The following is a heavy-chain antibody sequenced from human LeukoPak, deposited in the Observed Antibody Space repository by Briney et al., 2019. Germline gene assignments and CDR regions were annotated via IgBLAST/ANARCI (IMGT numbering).Heavy chain of an antibody. CDR2: IYYSGST. D-gene: IGHD5-18*01. CDR3: ARQATFGYAYGYYFDS. CDR1: GGSISSGGYY. J-gene: IGHJ4*02. V-gene: IGHV4-31*03. Sequence: PSETLSLTCTVSGGSISSGGYYWSWIRQHPGKGLEWIGYIYYSGSTYYNPSLKSRVTISADTSKNQFSLRLSSVTAADTAVYYCARQATFGYAYGYYFDSWGQGTLVAVSS.